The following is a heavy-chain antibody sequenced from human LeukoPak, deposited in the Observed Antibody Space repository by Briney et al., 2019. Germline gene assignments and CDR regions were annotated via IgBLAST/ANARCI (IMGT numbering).Heavy chain of an antibody. D-gene: IGHD5-12*01. CDR1: GGTFSSYA. V-gene: IGHV1-69*05. Sequence: ASVKVSCKASGGTFSSYAISWVRQAPGQGLEWMGGIIPIFGTANYAQKFQGRVTITTDESTSTAYMELSSLRSEDTAVYYCARVGVATPRRNWFDPWGQGTLVTVSS. CDR3: ARVGVATPRRNWFDP. J-gene: IGHJ5*02. CDR2: IIPIFGTA.